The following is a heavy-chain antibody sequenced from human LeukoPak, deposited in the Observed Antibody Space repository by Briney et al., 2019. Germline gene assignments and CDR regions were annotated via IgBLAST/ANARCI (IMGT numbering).Heavy chain of an antibody. V-gene: IGHV4-39*07. Sequence: SETLSLTCTVSGGSISSSSYYWGWIRQPPGKGLEWIGSIYYSGSTYYNPSLKSRVTISVDTSKNQFSLKLSSVTAADTAVYYCARCYYYDSIRLLGCAFDIWGQGTMVTVSS. J-gene: IGHJ3*02. D-gene: IGHD3-22*01. CDR3: ARCYYYDSIRLLGCAFDI. CDR2: IYYSGST. CDR1: GGSISSSSYY.